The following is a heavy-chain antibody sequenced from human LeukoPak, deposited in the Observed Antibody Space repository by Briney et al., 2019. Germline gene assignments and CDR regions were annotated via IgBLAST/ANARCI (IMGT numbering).Heavy chain of an antibody. CDR3: ARDDNVAADGGY. CDR2: IWYDGSNK. J-gene: IGHJ4*02. D-gene: IGHD6-13*01. CDR1: GFTFSSYG. Sequence: GGSLRLSCAASGFTFSSYGMNWVRQAPGKGLEWVAVIWYDGSNKYYADSVKGRFTISRDNSKNTLYLQMDSLRAEDTAIYYCARDDNVAADGGYWGQGTRVTVSS. V-gene: IGHV3-33*01.